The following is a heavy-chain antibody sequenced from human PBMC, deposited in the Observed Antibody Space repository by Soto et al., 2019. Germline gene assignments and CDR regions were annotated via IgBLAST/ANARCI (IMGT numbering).Heavy chain of an antibody. CDR1: GYTFTSYD. V-gene: IGHV1-8*01. Sequence: ASVKVSCNASGYTFTSYDINWVRQATGQGLEWMGWMNPNSGNTGYAQKFQGRVTMTRNTSISTAYMELSSLRSEDTAVYYCARGSTMVRGVITDYYYYMDVWGKGTTVTVSS. CDR2: MNPNSGNT. J-gene: IGHJ6*03. D-gene: IGHD3-10*01. CDR3: ARGSTMVRGVITDYYYYMDV.